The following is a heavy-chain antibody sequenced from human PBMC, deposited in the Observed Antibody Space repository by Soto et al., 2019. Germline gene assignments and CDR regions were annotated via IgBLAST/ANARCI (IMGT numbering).Heavy chain of an antibody. J-gene: IGHJ6*02. Sequence: GGSLRLSCAASGFTFSSCAMGWVRQAPGKGLEWVSDIIDSGASTYYADSVKGRFTISRDNSKSTPYLQMTSLRAEPTPLYYCEKGRRYYSSHGVDVWGQGTPATVSS. CDR3: EKGRRYYSSHGVDV. CDR1: GFTFSSCA. CDR2: IIDSGAST. V-gene: IGHV3-23*01.